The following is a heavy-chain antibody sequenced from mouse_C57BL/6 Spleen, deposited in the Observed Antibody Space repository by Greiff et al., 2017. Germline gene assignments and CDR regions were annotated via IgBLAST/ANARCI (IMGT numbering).Heavy chain of an antibody. Sequence: VQLQQSGAELVRPGTSVMMSCKASGYTFANYWIGWAKQRPGHGLEWIGDIYPGGGYPNYNEKFKGKATLTADKSSSTAYMQFSSLTSEDSAIYYCAREETSTGTRYFDYWGQGTTRTVSS. V-gene: IGHV1-63*01. D-gene: IGHD4-1*02. J-gene: IGHJ2*01. CDR2: IYPGGGYP. CDR3: AREETSTGTRYFDY. CDR1: GYTFANYW.